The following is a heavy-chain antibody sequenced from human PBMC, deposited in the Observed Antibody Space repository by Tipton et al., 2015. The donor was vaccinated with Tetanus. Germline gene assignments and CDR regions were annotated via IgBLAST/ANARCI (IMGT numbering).Heavy chain of an antibody. CDR1: GGSISSYY. CDR2: ISHRGST. D-gene: IGHD2-15*01. Sequence: TLSLTCTVSGGSISSYYWSWIRLPPGEGLEWIGYISHRGSTNYNPSLKSRVTMSVDTSKNQFSLRLSSVTAADTAVYYCARVRRGCSGGGCYSSFDPWGQGSLVIVSS. J-gene: IGHJ5*02. V-gene: IGHV4-59*01. CDR3: ARVRRGCSGGGCYSSFDP.